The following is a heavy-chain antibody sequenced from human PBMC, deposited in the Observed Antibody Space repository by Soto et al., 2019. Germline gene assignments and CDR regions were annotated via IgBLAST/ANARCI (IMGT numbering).Heavy chain of an antibody. D-gene: IGHD7-27*01. CDR1: GGSVSSGSYY. J-gene: IGHJ4*02. CDR2: MSHSGGT. CDR3: ARSNWYSEY. V-gene: IGHV4-61*01. Sequence: SETLSLTCAVYGGSVSSGSYYWSWIRQPPGKGLEWIGEMSHSGGTHFNPSLKSRVTISVDTSKNQFSLNLTSLTAADTAIYYCARSNWYSEYWGQGTLVTVSS.